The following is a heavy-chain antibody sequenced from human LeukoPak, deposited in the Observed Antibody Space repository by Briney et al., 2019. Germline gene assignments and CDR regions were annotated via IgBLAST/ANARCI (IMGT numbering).Heavy chain of an antibody. CDR3: ARDLRMGGPWRQFDY. CDR1: GYSIRSGYY. Sequence: PSETLSLTCTVSGYSIRSGYYWAWIRQPPGKGLEWIGSSYHSGGTDYNPSLKSRITISVDTSKNQFSLQLNSLTAADTAVYYCARDLRMGGPWRQFDYWGQGTLVTVSS. D-gene: IGHD3-16*01. CDR2: SYHSGGT. J-gene: IGHJ4*02. V-gene: IGHV4-38-2*02.